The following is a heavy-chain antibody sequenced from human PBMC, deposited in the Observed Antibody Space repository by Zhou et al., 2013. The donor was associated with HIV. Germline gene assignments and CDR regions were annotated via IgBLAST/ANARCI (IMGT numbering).Heavy chain of an antibody. CDR3: ARSGTMVRGVTDYFDY. V-gene: IGHV1-46*01. CDR2: INPSGGST. CDR1: GYTFSAHY. D-gene: IGHD3-10*01. J-gene: IGHJ4*02. Sequence: QVQLVQSGAEVKKPGASVKVSCKASGYTFSAHYMHWVRQAPGQGLEWMGIINPSGGSTNYAQKFQGRVTMTRDTSTSTVYMELSSLRSEDTAVYYCARSGTMVRGVTDYFDYWGQGTLVTVSS.